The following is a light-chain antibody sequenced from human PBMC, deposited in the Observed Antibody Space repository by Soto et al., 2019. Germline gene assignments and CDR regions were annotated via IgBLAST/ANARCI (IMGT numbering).Light chain of an antibody. Sequence: QAVVTQPPSASGTPGQRVTISCSGSSSNTGTNSVNWYQHLPGTAPKLLIFNNNRRPSGVLDRFSGSKSGTSASLAISGLQSEDEAEYYCATWDDGLNGPLYVFGSGTKLTVL. CDR1: SSNTGTNS. V-gene: IGLV1-44*01. J-gene: IGLJ1*01. CDR2: NNN. CDR3: ATWDDGLNGPLYV.